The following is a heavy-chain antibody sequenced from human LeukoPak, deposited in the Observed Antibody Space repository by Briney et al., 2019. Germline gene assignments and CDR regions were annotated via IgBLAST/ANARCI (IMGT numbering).Heavy chain of an antibody. CDR1: GGSISSSSYY. Sequence: SSETLSLTCTVSGGSISSSSYYWGWIRQPPGKGLEWIGSIYYSGSTYYNPSLKSRVTISVDTSKNQFSLKLSSVTAADAAVYYCARRITIFGVVTYNWFDPWGQGTLVTVSS. D-gene: IGHD3-3*01. J-gene: IGHJ5*02. V-gene: IGHV4-39*01. CDR3: ARRITIFGVVTYNWFDP. CDR2: IYYSGST.